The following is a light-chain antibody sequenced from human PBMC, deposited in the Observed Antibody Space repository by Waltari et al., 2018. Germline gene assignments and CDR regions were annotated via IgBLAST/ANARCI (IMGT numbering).Light chain of an antibody. CDR1: SRDVGFYNY. Sequence: QSALTQPTSVSGSPGQSINISCTGTSRDVGFYNYVSWYQTYPGKVHQLLIYDVSDRPSGVSSRFSGSKSGNTASLTISGLQADDEADYYCNSYTGSSSWVFGGGTKLTVL. CDR2: DVS. V-gene: IGLV2-14*01. CDR3: NSYTGSSSWV. J-gene: IGLJ3*02.